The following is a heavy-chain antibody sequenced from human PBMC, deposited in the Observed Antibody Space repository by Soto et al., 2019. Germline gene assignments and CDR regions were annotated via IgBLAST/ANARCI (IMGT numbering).Heavy chain of an antibody. CDR3: ASDSGSQPNF. CDR1: GYTFTSYG. D-gene: IGHD1-26*01. Sequence: ASVKVSCKASGYTFTSYGISWVRQAPGQGLEWMGWISAYNGNTKYSQKLQGRVTITRDTSASTAYMQLSSLRSEDTAVYYCASDSGSQPNFWAQGNLVTVSS. CDR2: ISAYNGNT. V-gene: IGHV1-18*01. J-gene: IGHJ4*02.